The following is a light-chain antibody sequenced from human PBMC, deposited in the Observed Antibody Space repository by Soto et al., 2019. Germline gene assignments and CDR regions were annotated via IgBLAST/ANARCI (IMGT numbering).Light chain of an antibody. V-gene: IGKV3D-15*01. CDR2: AES. Sequence: EILLTQFPATLSVSPGERVTLSCRASQGVARTLAWFQQKPGQSPRLLVYAESTRAAGIPARFSGSGAGTEFTLTISSLQSEDVAVYYCQQYDSWPPLTFGGGTKVDIK. CDR1: QGVART. J-gene: IGKJ4*01. CDR3: QQYDSWPPLT.